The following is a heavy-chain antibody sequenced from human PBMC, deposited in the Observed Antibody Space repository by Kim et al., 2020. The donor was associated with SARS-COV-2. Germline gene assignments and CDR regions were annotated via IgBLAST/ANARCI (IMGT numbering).Heavy chain of an antibody. V-gene: IGHV4-4*02. CDR2: IYHSGST. J-gene: IGHJ6*02. D-gene: IGHD3-10*01. Sequence: SETLSLTCAVSGGSISSSNWWSWVRQPPGKGLEWIGEIYHSGSTNYNPSLKSRVTISVDKSKNQFSLKLSSVTAADTAVYYCARAGEYYYGSGSYYGMDVWGQGTTVTVSS. CDR1: GGSISSSNW. CDR3: ARAGEYYYGSGSYYGMDV.